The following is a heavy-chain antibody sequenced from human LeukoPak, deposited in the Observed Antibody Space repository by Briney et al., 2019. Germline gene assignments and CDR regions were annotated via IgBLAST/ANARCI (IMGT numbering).Heavy chain of an antibody. CDR3: ARVDRGYSYGYVGVLDY. D-gene: IGHD5-18*01. J-gene: IGHJ4*02. Sequence: GASVKVSCKASGGTFSSHAISWVRQAPGQGLEWMGGIIPIFGTANYAQKFQGRVTITADKSTSTAYMELSSLRSEDTAVYYCARVDRGYSYGYVGVLDYWGQGTLVTVSS. V-gene: IGHV1-69*06. CDR1: GGTFSSHA. CDR2: IIPIFGTA.